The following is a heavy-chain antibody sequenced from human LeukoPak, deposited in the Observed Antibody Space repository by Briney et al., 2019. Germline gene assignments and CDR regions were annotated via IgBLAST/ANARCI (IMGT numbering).Heavy chain of an antibody. D-gene: IGHD3-10*01. Sequence: SETLSLTCTVPGGSVSSTTYYWSWIRQPPGKGLEWIASINYSGSTYYNPSLKSRVTISVDTSENQFSLKLSSVTAADTAVYYCARYVVYGSGKYYFDYWGQGTLVTVPS. CDR2: INYSGST. CDR1: GGSVSSTTYY. V-gene: IGHV4-39*01. CDR3: ARYVVYGSGKYYFDY. J-gene: IGHJ4*02.